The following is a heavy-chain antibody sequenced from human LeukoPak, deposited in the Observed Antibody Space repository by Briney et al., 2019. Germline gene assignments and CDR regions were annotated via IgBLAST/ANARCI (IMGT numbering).Heavy chain of an antibody. Sequence: TSVKVSCKASGLTFTSSAVQWVRQARGQRLEWIGWIVVGSGNTNYAQKFQERVTITRDMSTSTAYMELSSLRSEDTAVYYCAADAPQGDIVVVPAAMGYYYYGMDVWGQGTTVTVSS. V-gene: IGHV1-58*01. CDR3: AADAPQGDIVVVPAAMGYYYYGMDV. CDR1: GLTFTSSA. D-gene: IGHD2-2*01. J-gene: IGHJ6*02. CDR2: IVVGSGNT.